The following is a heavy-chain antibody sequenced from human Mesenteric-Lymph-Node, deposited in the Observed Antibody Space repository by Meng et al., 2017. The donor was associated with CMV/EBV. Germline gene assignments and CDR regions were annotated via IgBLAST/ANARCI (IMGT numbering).Heavy chain of an antibody. CDR2: ISYDGSNK. D-gene: IGHD3-3*01. CDR3: ASLYDFWSGLIPDY. J-gene: IGHJ4*02. CDR1: GFTFSSYA. V-gene: IGHV3-30*04. Sequence: GESLKISCVASGFTFSSYAMHWVRQAPGKGLEWVAVISYDGSNKYYADSVKGRFTISRDNSKNTLYLQMNSLRPEDTAVYYCASLYDFWSGLIPDYWGQGTLVTVSS.